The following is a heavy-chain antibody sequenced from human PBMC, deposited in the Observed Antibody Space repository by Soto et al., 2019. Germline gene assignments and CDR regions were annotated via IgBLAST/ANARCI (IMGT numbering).Heavy chain of an antibody. CDR1: GASISSYY. V-gene: IGHV4-59*01. CDR3: ARVAGATYIEM. CDR2: IFYTGRT. J-gene: IGHJ4*02. Sequence: SETLSLTCNVSGASISSYYWAWVRQPPGMGLEWIGHIFYTGRTDYNPSLESRVTISSRPSKNQFYLKLSSVTTADTAVYYCARVAGATYIEMWGQGTLVTVSS. D-gene: IGHD2-15*01.